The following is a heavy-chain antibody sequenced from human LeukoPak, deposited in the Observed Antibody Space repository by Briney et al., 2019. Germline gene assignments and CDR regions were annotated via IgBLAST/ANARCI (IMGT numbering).Heavy chain of an antibody. CDR2: TWNDGSNT. D-gene: IGHD3-10*01. CDR3: ARAADFGSGSYYRDAFDV. Sequence: GGSLRLSCAASGFTFSTYVMTWVRQAPGKGLEWVAVTWNDGSNTYYAVSVKGRFTISRDNSKNTLYLQMSSLRADDTAVYYCARAADFGSGSYYRDAFDVWGHGTMVIVSS. J-gene: IGHJ3*01. CDR1: GFTFSTYV. V-gene: IGHV3-33*08.